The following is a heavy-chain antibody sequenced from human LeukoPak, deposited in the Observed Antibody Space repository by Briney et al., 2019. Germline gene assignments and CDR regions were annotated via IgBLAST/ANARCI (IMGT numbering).Heavy chain of an antibody. D-gene: IGHD3-16*01. CDR1: GFTFSSYS. J-gene: IGHJ6*02. V-gene: IGHV3-48*02. CDR3: ARIPGGYYYAMDV. CDR2: ISSRSSNI. Sequence: LAGGSLRLSCAASGFTFSSYSMNWVRQAPGKGLEWVSYISSRSSNIYYADSVKGRFTISRDNAKNSLYLQMNSLRDEDTAAYYCARIPGGYYYAMDVWGQGTTVTVSS.